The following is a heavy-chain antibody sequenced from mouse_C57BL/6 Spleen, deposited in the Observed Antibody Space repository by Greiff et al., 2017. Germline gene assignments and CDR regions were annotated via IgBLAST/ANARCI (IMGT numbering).Heavy chain of an antibody. CDR2: IRSKSSNYAT. J-gene: IGHJ4*01. CDR1: GFTFNTYA. V-gene: IGHV10-3*01. Sequence: VMLVESGGGLVQPKGSLKLSCAASGFTFNTYAMHWVRQAPGKGLEWVARIRSKSSNYATYYADSVKDRFTISRDDSQSMLYLQMNNLKTEDTAMYYCVRRGDYDVDYAMDYWGQGTSVTVSS. CDR3: VRRGDYDVDYAMDY. D-gene: IGHD2-4*01.